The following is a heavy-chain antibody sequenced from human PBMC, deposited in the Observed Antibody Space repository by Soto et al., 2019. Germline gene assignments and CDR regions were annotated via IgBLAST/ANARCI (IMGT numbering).Heavy chain of an antibody. CDR1: GYTFTSYG. Sequence: GASVKVSCKASGYTFTSYGISWVRQAPGQGLEWMGWISAYNGNTNYAQKLQGRVTMTTDTSTSTAYMELRSLRSDDTAVYYCARDVVRKLRAAAGRGLRYYYGMGVWGQGTTVTVSS. CDR2: ISAYNGNT. CDR3: ARDVVRKLRAAAGRGLRYYYGMGV. D-gene: IGHD6-13*01. J-gene: IGHJ6*02. V-gene: IGHV1-18*01.